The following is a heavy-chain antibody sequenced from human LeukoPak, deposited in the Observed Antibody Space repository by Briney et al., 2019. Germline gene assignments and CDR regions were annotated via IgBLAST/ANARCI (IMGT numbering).Heavy chain of an antibody. CDR3: ARSAGMVDY. CDR1: GFTFSNYW. CDR2: INTDGSRT. Sequence: GSLRLSCAASGFTFSNYWMHWVRQAPGKGLVWVSRINTDGSRTTYADSVRGRFTISRDNAKNTLYLQMNTLRAEDTAVYYCARSAGMVDYWGQGTLVTVSS. J-gene: IGHJ4*02. V-gene: IGHV3-74*01.